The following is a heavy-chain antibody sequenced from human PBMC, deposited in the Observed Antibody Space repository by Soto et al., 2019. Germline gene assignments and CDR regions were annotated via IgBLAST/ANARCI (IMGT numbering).Heavy chain of an antibody. J-gene: IGHJ6*02. CDR1: GGSISSSSYY. D-gene: IGHD2-21*02. Sequence: SETLSLTCTVSGGSISSSSYYWGWIRQPPGKGLEWIGSIYYSGSTYYNPSLKSRVTISVDTSKNQFSLKLSSVTAADTAVYYCARSLVVVTAIDGIDVWGQGTTVTVSS. V-gene: IGHV4-39*01. CDR2: IYYSGST. CDR3: ARSLVVVTAIDGIDV.